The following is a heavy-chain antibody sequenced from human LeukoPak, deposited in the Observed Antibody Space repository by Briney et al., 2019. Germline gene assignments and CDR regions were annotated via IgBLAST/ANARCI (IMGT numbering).Heavy chain of an antibody. D-gene: IGHD1-26*01. CDR1: GYTFTGYY. J-gene: IGHJ5*02. V-gene: IGHV1-2*06. CDR2: INPNSGGT. CDR3: ARGFIVGAIGFDP. Sequence: GASVKVSSKASGYTFTGYYMHWVRQAPGQGLEWMGRINPNSGGTNYAQKFQGRVTMTRDTSISTAYMELSRLRSDDTAVYYCARGFIVGAIGFDPWGQGTLVTVSS.